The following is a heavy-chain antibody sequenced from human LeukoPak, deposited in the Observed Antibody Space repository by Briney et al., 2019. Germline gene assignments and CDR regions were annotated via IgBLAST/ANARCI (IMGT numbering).Heavy chain of an antibody. J-gene: IGHJ4*02. CDR1: GGSISSSSYY. Sequence: PSETLSLTCTVSGGSISSSSYYWGWIRQPPGKGLEWIGSIYYSGSTYYNPSLKSRVTISVDTSKNQFSLKLSSVTAADTAVYYCARDSPQGGSYSPGYFDYWGQGTLVTVSP. CDR2: IYYSGST. D-gene: IGHD1-26*01. V-gene: IGHV4-39*07. CDR3: ARDSPQGGSYSPGYFDY.